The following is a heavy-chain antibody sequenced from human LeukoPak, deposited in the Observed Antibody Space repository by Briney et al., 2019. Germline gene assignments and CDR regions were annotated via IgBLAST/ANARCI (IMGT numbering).Heavy chain of an antibody. D-gene: IGHD6-19*01. V-gene: IGHV3-48*02. CDR2: ISSSTSTI. CDR1: GFPFSTYS. Sequence: GGSLRLSCAASGFPFSTYSMNWVRQAPGKGLEWLSFISSSTSTIYYADSVEGRFTISRDNAKNSLYLQMNSLRDEDTAVYYCARERIAVATSSFDYWGQGALVTVSS. J-gene: IGHJ4*01. CDR3: ARERIAVATSSFDY.